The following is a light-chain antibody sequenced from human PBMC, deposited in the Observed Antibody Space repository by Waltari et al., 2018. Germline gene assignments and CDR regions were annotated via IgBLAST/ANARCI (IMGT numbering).Light chain of an antibody. Sequence: DIVMTQSPASLAVSLGERATINCKSSQSVLFSSSNKNYLAWYQQKPGQPPKRLIYWSSTRESGVPDRFSGSGSGRDFTLTSSSLQAEDVAVYYCQQYYSGRTFGQGNKVEIK. V-gene: IGKV4-1*01. J-gene: IGKJ1*01. CDR2: WSS. CDR3: QQYYSGRT. CDR1: QSVLFSSSNKNY.